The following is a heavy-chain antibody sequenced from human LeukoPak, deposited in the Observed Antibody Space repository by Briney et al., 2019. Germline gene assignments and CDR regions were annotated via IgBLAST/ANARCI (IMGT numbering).Heavy chain of an antibody. CDR1: GGSISSSSYY. CDR3: ARDSVDIVATITKPYYYYYYYMDV. D-gene: IGHD5-12*01. CDR2: IYYSGST. V-gene: IGHV4-39*07. Sequence: SETLSLTCTVSGGSISSSSYYRGWIRQPPGKGLEWIGSIYYSGSTYYNPSLKSRVTISVDTSKNQFSLKLSSVTAADTAVYYCARDSVDIVATITKPYYYYYYYMDVWGKGTTVTVSS. J-gene: IGHJ6*03.